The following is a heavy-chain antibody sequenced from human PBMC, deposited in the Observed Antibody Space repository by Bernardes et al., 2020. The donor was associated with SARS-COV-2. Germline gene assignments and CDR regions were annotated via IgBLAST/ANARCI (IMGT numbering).Heavy chain of an antibody. D-gene: IGHD3-22*01. Sequence: SVKVSCKASGFTFTTSALQWVRQARGQRLEWIGMIVVDSGNTDYAQKFQERVTITRDMSTSTAYMELSSLRSDDTAVYYCAADPAYYYDSSGFLVGMDVWGQGTTVTGSS. CDR2: IVVDSGNT. CDR3: AADPAYYYDSSGFLVGMDV. V-gene: IGHV1-58*01. J-gene: IGHJ6*02. CDR1: GFTFTTSA.